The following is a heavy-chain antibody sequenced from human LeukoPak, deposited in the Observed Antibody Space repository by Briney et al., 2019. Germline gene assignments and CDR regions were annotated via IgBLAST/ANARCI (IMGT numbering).Heavy chain of an antibody. J-gene: IGHJ4*02. CDR2: ISYDGSNK. Sequence: GGSLRLSCAASGFTFSSYAMRWVRQAPGKGLEWVAVISYDGSNKYYADSVKGRFTISRDNSKNTLYLQMNSLRAEDTAVYYCARDQGSSSWYGAYWGQGTLVTVSS. CDR1: GFTFSSYA. CDR3: ARDQGSSSWYGAY. D-gene: IGHD6-13*01. V-gene: IGHV3-30*04.